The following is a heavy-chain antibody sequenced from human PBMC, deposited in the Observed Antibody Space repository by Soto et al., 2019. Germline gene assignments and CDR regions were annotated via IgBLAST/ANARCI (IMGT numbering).Heavy chain of an antibody. D-gene: IGHD2-2*01. CDR2: ISSSSTYI. Sequence: GGSVRLSCAASGFTFSSYSMNCVRQAPGKGLEWVSSISSSSTYIYYADSVKGRFTISRDNAKNSLYLQMNSMRAEDTAVYYCARELVPAAFHTWCYYYYYVMDVWGQRTTV. V-gene: IGHV3-21*01. CDR3: ARELVPAAFHTWCYYYYYVMDV. CDR1: GFTFSSYS. J-gene: IGHJ6*02.